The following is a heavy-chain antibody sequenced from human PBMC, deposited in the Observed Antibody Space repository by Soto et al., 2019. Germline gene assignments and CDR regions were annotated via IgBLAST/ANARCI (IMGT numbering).Heavy chain of an antibody. CDR1: GFSLSGKG. J-gene: IGHJ3*01. D-gene: IGHD3-16*01. CDR2: IWYDGSIK. CDR3: ASDGRASVCEV. V-gene: IGHV3-33*01. Sequence: QVQLVESGGGVVQPGGSLRLSCVASGFSLSGKGIHWVRQAPGKGLEWVALIWYDGSIKYYADSVKGRFTVSRNNPKTMVWLQGPCLGAEDTVIYFCASDGRASVCEVWGQGTMVTVSS.